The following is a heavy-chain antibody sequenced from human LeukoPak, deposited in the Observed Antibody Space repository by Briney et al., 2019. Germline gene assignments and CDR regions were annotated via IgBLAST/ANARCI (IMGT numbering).Heavy chain of an antibody. Sequence: GGSLRLSCAASGFAFSNTWMHWVRQTPGKGLVWVSRIDSDGSSTFYADSVKGRVTMSRDNARNTLYLQMNSLRAEDTAVYYCARDIDRYYADYWGQGTLVTVSS. CDR3: ARDIDRYYADY. CDR2: IDSDGSST. CDR1: GFAFSNTW. V-gene: IGHV3-74*01. D-gene: IGHD2-21*01. J-gene: IGHJ4*02.